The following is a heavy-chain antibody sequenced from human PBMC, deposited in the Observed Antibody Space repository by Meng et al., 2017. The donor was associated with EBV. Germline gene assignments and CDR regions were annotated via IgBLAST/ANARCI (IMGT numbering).Heavy chain of an antibody. V-gene: IGHV1-69*01. Sequence: QVEWVPSAAGVKKPGSSVKVSCKTSGGPLRNYAISWVRQAPGQGLEWLGGFLPTLGAPNYAQKFHGRVSITADESTSTHYMDLSSLRSEDTAVYYCASESGRGYTPDYWGQGTLVTVSS. D-gene: IGHD3-10*01. CDR1: GGPLRNYA. J-gene: IGHJ4*02. CDR3: ASESGRGYTPDY. CDR2: FLPTLGAP.